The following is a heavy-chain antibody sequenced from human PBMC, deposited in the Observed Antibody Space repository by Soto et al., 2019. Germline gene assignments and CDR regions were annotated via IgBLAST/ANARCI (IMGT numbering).Heavy chain of an antibody. V-gene: IGHV4-59*01. J-gene: IGHJ4*02. CDR2: IFDSGST. D-gene: IGHD6-13*01. CDR1: GGSISSYY. Sequence: KPSETLSLTCTVSGGSISSYYWSWIRQPPGKGLEWIGNIFDSGSTNYNPSLKSRVTISVDTSKNQFSLKVRSVTAADTAVYYCARVGAAAAPGYFDYWSQGTLVTVSS. CDR3: ARVGAAAAPGYFDY.